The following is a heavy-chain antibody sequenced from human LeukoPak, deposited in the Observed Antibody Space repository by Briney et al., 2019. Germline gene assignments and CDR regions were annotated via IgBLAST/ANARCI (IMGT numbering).Heavy chain of an antibody. CDR2: IRSKAYGGTT. CDR3: TRDLPNDY. V-gene: IGHV3-49*04. Sequence: PGGSLRLSCAASGFTFSSYAMSWVRQAPGKGLEWVGFIRSKAYGGTTEYAASVKGRFTISRDDSKSIAYLQMNRLKTEDTAVYYCTRDLPNDYWGQGTLVTVSS. CDR1: GFTFSSYA. J-gene: IGHJ4*02.